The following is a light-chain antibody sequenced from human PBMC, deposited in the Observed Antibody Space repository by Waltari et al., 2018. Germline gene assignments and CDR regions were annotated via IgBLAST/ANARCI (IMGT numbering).Light chain of an antibody. V-gene: IGLV2-23*01. Sequence: QSALTQPASVSGSPGQSITLPCTGTSSDVGSYNLVSWYQQHPGKAPKLMIYEGSKRPSGVSNRFSGSKSGNTASLTISGLQAEDEADYYCCSYAGRSTLVFGGGTKLTVL. CDR1: SSDVGSYNL. CDR2: EGS. J-gene: IGLJ3*02. CDR3: CSYAGRSTLV.